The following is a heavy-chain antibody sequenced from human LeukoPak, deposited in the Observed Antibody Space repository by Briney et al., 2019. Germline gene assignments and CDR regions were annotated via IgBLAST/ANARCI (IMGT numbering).Heavy chain of an antibody. V-gene: IGHV5-51*01. CDR3: ARRAPSQIWFDP. Sequence: GESLKISCKGSGYTFTNYWIGWVRQMPGKGLELTGIIYPGDSDTRYSPSFQGQVTISADKSISTAYLRWSSLKASDAAIYYCARRAPSQIWFDPWGQGTLVTVSS. CDR1: GYTFTNYW. J-gene: IGHJ5*02. CDR2: IYPGDSDT.